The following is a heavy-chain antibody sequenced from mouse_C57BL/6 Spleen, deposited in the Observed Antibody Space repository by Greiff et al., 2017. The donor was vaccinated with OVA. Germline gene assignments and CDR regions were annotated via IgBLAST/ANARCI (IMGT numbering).Heavy chain of an antibody. CDR1: GFTFSDYY. Sequence: EVQLQESEGGLVQPGSSMKLSCTASGFTFSDYYMAWVRQVPEKGLEWVANINYDGGSTYYLDSLKSRFIISRDNAKNILYLQMSSLKSEDTATYYCARYYYGSRWYFDVWGTGTTVTVSS. CDR3: ARYYYGSRWYFDV. J-gene: IGHJ1*03. V-gene: IGHV5-16*01. CDR2: INYDGGST. D-gene: IGHD1-1*01.